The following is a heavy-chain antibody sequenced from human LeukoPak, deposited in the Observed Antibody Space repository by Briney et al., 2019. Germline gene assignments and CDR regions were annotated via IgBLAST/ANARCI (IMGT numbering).Heavy chain of an antibody. J-gene: IGHJ4*02. D-gene: IGHD3-3*01. CDR1: GFTFSSSA. V-gene: IGHV3-7*01. CDR3: ATDRGWRTSGYYLYYFEY. Sequence: GGSLRLSCAASGFTFSSSAMSWVRQAPGKGLEWVASIKHDGSEKYYVDSVRGRFTISRDNTMNSLYLQMSSLRAEDTAVYYCATDRGWRTSGYYLYYFEYWGQGTLVTFSS. CDR2: IKHDGSEK.